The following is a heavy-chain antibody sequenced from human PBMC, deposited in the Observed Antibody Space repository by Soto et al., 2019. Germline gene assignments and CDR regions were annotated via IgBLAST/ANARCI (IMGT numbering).Heavy chain of an antibody. J-gene: IGHJ6*02. CDR3: ARGDCTGAYCYSWPFNYGVDV. Sequence: QVQLVESGGGVVQPGGSLRLSCTTSGFTFNTYGMYWVRQAPGKGLEGVAIIWYDGSNKYYGDSVKGRFTISRDNSKNKLYLQMNSRRAEDTALYYCARGDCTGAYCYSWPFNYGVDVWGQGTTVTVSS. CDR1: GFTFNTYG. D-gene: IGHD2-15*01. V-gene: IGHV3-33*08. CDR2: IWYDGSNK.